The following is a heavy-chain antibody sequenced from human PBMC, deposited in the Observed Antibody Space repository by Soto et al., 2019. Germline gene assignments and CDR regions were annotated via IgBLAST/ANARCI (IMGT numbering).Heavy chain of an antibody. V-gene: IGHV4-59*08. CDR3: ARRSDYGDYLGYFDY. Sequence: PSETLSLTCTVSGGSISSYYWSWIRQPPGKGLEWIGYIYYSGSTNYNPSLKSRVTISVDTSKNQFSLKLSSVTAADTAVYYCARRSDYGDYLGYFDYWGQGTLVTVSS. D-gene: IGHD4-17*01. CDR2: IYYSGST. CDR1: GGSISSYY. J-gene: IGHJ4*02.